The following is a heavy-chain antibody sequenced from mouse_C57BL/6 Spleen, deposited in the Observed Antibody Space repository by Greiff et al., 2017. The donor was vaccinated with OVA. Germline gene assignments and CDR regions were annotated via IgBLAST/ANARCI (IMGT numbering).Heavy chain of an antibody. J-gene: IGHJ3*01. CDR3: AIIYDGPAWFAY. Sequence: QVQLQQPGAELVMPGASVKLSCKASGYTFTSYWMHWVKQRPGQGLEWIGEIDPSDSYTNYNQKFKGKSTLTVDKSSSTAYMQLSSLTSEDSAVYYCAIIYDGPAWFAYWGQGTLVTVSA. CDR2: IDPSDSYT. D-gene: IGHD2-3*01. CDR1: GYTFTSYW. V-gene: IGHV1-69*01.